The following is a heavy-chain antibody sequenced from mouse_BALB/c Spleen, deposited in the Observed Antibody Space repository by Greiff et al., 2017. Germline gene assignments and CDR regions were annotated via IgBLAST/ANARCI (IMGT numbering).Heavy chain of an antibody. J-gene: IGHJ4*01. V-gene: IGHV5-17*02. CDR1: GFTFSSFG. CDR2: ISSGSSTI. D-gene: IGHD2-1*01. CDR3: ARRKLQDAMDY. Sequence: EVQGVESGGGLVQPGGSRKLSCAASGFTFSSFGMHWVRQAPEKGLEWVAYISSGSSTIYYADTVKGRFTISRDNPKNTLFLQMTSLRSEDTAMYYCARRKLQDAMDYWGQETSVTVSS.